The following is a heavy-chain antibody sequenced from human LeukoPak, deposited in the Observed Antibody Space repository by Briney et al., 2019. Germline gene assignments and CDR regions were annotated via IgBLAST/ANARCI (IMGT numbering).Heavy chain of an antibody. CDR1: GFTFDDYD. Sequence: GGSLRLSCAVSGFTFDDYDMHWVRQVPGKGLEWVAGIGWNSDTRGHVDSVKGRFTRSRDNARNSLYLQMNSLRAEDTALYYCITNGGGDRGYGYFDYWGQGTLVTVSS. J-gene: IGHJ4*02. CDR3: ITNGGGDRGYGYFDY. D-gene: IGHD5-12*01. V-gene: IGHV3-9*01. CDR2: IGWNSDTR.